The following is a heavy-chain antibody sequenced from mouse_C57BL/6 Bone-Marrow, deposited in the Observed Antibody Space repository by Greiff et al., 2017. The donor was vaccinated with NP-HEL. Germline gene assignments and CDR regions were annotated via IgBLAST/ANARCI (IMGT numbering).Heavy chain of an antibody. Sequence: QVHVKQPGAELVKPGASVKLSCKASGYTFTSYWMHWVQQRPGQGLEWIGMIHPNSGSTNSNETFKSQATLTVDKSSSTAYMQLSSLTSEDSAVYYCATIYYDYDAVHYFDYWGQGTTLTVSS. J-gene: IGHJ2*01. CDR2: IHPNSGST. D-gene: IGHD2-4*01. CDR3: ATIYYDYDAVHYFDY. CDR1: GYTFTSYW. V-gene: IGHV1-64*01.